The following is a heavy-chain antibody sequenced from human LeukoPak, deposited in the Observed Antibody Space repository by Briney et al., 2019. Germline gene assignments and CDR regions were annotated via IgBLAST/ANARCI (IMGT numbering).Heavy chain of an antibody. CDR1: GFTFSSYA. Sequence: GGSLRLSCAASGFTFSSYAMHWVRQAPGKGLEWVAVISYDGSNKYYADSVKGRFTISRDNSKNTLYLQMNSLRAEDTAVYYCARAVLLWFGEFEYGVDYWGQGTLVTVSS. D-gene: IGHD3-10*01. J-gene: IGHJ4*02. V-gene: IGHV3-30-3*01. CDR2: ISYDGSNK. CDR3: ARAVLLWFGEFEYGVDY.